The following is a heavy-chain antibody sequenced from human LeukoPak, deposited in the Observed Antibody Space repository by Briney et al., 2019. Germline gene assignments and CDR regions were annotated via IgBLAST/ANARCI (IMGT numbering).Heavy chain of an antibody. CDR2: ISGSAHKI. D-gene: IGHD5-18*01. CDR3: AGRVTGYSSGYVH. CDR1: GITLSNYA. J-gene: IGHJ4*02. V-gene: IGHV3-23*01. Sequence: GGSLRLSCVASGITLSNYAVSWVRQAPEKGLDWVSVISGSAHKIRYANSVKGRFTISRDNSENIMYLQMNNLRVEDTAVYYCAGRVTGYSSGYVHWGQGTLVTVSS.